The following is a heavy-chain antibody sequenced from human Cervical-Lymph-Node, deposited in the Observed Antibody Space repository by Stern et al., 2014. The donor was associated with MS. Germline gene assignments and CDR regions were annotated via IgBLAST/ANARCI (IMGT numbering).Heavy chain of an antibody. D-gene: IGHD2/OR15-2a*01. CDR2: INPGGST. J-gene: IGHJ5*02. V-gene: IGHV1-46*01. CDR1: GYMSTTYY. Sequence: QVQLVESGAEVKKPGASMKISCKASGYMSTTYYMHWVRQAPGQGLEWMGEINPGGSTTYAQEAQGRVSLTSDTSTNTFYMELSSLTFEDTAVYYCAGVRRNQNWSDTWGQGTLVAVSS. CDR3: AGVRRNQNWSDT.